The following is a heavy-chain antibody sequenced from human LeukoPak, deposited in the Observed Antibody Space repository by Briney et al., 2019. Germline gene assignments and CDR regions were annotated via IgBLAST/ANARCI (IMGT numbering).Heavy chain of an antibody. CDR3: ARVSGYDWESFYDY. D-gene: IGHD5-12*01. V-gene: IGHV4-61*01. CDR2: IYYSGST. J-gene: IGHJ4*02. Sequence: SETLSLTCTVSGGSLSTSSYYWSWIRQPPGTGLEWIGYIYYSGSTNYNPSLKSRVTISVDTSKDQFSLKLSSVTAADTAMYYCARVSGYDWESFYDYWGQGSLVTVSS. CDR1: GGSLSTSSYY.